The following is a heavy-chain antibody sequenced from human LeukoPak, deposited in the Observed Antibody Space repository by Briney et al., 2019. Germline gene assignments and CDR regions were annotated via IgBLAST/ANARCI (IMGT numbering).Heavy chain of an antibody. Sequence: SETLSLTCSVSGGSISSTNYYWGWIRQPPGKGLEWIGSIYYSGSTYYNPSLKSRVTISVDTSKNQFSLKLSSVTVADTAVYHCVRHLYGSGLHRIDYWGQGTLVTVSS. J-gene: IGHJ4*02. CDR3: VRHLYGSGLHRIDY. D-gene: IGHD6-19*01. CDR1: GGSISSTNYY. V-gene: IGHV4-39*01. CDR2: IYYSGST.